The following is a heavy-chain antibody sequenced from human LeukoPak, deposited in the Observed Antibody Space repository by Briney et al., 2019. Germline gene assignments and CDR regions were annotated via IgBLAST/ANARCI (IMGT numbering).Heavy chain of an antibody. Sequence: PGGSLRLSCAASGITFSSYAMSWVRQAPGRGLEWVSIISGSGDNTHYAGSVKGRFTISRDNSKNTLYLQMNSLRAEDTAVYYCARTHGYSAYGPLGYWGQGTLVTVSS. J-gene: IGHJ4*02. D-gene: IGHD5-12*01. CDR2: ISGSGDNT. V-gene: IGHV3-23*01. CDR1: GITFSSYA. CDR3: ARTHGYSAYGPLGY.